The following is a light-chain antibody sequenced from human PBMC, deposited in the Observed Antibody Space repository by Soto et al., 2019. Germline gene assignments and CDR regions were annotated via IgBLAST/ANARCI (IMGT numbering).Light chain of an antibody. V-gene: IGLV2-14*01. J-gene: IGLJ1*01. CDR2: DVS. Sequence: QSARTQPASVSGSPGQSITCSCTGTSSDVGGYNYVSWYQQHPGKAPKLMIYDVSNRPSGVSNRFSGSKSGNTASLTISGLQAEDEADYYCSSYTSSSTFYVFGTGTKLTVL. CDR3: SSYTSSSTFYV. CDR1: SSDVGGYNY.